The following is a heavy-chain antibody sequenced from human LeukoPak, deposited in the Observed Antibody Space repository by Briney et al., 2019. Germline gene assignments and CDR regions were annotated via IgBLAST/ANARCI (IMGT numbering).Heavy chain of an antibody. CDR1: GFTFSSYS. J-gene: IGHJ4*02. V-gene: IGHV3-21*01. D-gene: IGHD3-3*01. CDR3: ARAIFGADSYYFDY. CDR2: ISSSSSYI. Sequence: PGGSLRLSCAASGFTFSSYSMTWVRQAPGKGLEWASSISSSSSYIYYADSVKGRFTISRDNAKNSLYLQMNSLRAEDTAVYYCARAIFGADSYYFDYWGQGTLVTVSS.